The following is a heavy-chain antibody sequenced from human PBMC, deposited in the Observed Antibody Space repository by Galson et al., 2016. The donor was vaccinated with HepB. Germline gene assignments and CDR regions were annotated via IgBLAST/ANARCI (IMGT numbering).Heavy chain of an antibody. CDR1: GFTFSSYA. D-gene: IGHD2-15*01. Sequence: LRLSCAASGFTFSSYAMSWVRQAPGKGLEWVSAISGSGGTTYYADSVKVHFTISRDNSKNTLYLQMNSLRAEDTAVYYCAKGSVSLDYWGQGTLVTVSS. J-gene: IGHJ4*02. CDR3: AKGSVSLDY. CDR2: ISGSGGTT. V-gene: IGHV3-23*01.